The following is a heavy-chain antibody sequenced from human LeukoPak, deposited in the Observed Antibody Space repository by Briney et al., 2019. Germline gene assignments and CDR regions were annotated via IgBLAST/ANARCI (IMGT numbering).Heavy chain of an antibody. CDR3: ARDLRTYGDHLPGDFDY. V-gene: IGHV7-4-1*02. J-gene: IGHJ4*02. CDR1: GYTFTNYA. D-gene: IGHD4-17*01. CDR2: INTNTGNP. Sequence: ASVKVSCKASGYTFTNYAMNWVRQAPGQGLEWMGWINTNTGNPTYAQGFTGRFVFSFDTSVSTAYLQISSLGPEDTAVYYCARDLRTYGDHLPGDFDYWGQGTQVTVSS.